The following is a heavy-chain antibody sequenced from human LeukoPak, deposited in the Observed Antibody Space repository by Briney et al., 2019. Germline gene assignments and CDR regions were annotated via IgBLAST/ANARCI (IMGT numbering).Heavy chain of an antibody. Sequence: PGGSLRLSCAASGSTFSSYSMNWVRQAPGKGLEWVSSISSSSSYIYYADSVKGRSTISRDNAKNSLYLQMNSLRAEDTAVYYCARDDRKQQLAPGVDYWGQGTLVTVSS. V-gene: IGHV3-21*01. J-gene: IGHJ4*02. CDR2: ISSSSSYI. CDR3: ARDDRKQQLAPGVDY. D-gene: IGHD6-13*01. CDR1: GSTFSSYS.